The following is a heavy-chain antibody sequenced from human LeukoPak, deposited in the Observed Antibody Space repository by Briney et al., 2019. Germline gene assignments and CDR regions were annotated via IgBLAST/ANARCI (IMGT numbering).Heavy chain of an antibody. CDR2: ITADGTNK. CDR1: GFTFSAYE. V-gene: IGHV3-48*03. Sequence: GGSLRLSCAASGFTFSAYEMNWVRQAPGKGLGWVSYITADGTNKYDADSVKGRFTISRDNAKNSLYLQMNSLRVDDTAIYYCAREVEWELPDYWGQGTLVTVSS. D-gene: IGHD1-26*01. CDR3: AREVEWELPDY. J-gene: IGHJ4*02.